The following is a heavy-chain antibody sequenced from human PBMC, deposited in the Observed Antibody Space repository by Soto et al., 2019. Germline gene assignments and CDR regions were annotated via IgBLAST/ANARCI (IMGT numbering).Heavy chain of an antibody. CDR3: AKGGASRGHYYGVDV. CDR2: VNGGGDRE. J-gene: IGHJ6*02. D-gene: IGHD3-10*01. Sequence: PVGSLRLSCTASGFTFTNFAMTWVRQAPGKGLEWVSSVNGGGDREYYADFAKGRFILSRDNSKNTVFLQMQSLRDEDTALYYCAKGGASRGHYYGVDVWGQGTMVTVSS. CDR1: GFTFTNFA. V-gene: IGHV3-23*01.